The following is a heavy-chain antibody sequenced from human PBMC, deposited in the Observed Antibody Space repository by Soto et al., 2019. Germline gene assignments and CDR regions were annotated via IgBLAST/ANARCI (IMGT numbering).Heavy chain of an antibody. D-gene: IGHD3-3*01. Sequence: SETLSLTCTVYGGSFSAYYWSWIRQPRGKGLKWIGEVNNSGRTNSNPSLKIRVSISLDTSKNQFSLKLSSVTAADTAVYYCARATAPVLRSLEWSTIIPHYFDFWGQGTLVTVSS. J-gene: IGHJ4*02. CDR3: ARATAPVLRSLEWSTIIPHYFDF. CDR1: GGSFSAYY. V-gene: IGHV4-34*01. CDR2: VNNSGRT.